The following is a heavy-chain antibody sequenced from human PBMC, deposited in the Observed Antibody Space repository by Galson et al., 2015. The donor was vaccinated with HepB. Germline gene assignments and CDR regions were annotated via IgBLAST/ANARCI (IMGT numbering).Heavy chain of an antibody. CDR2: IDPSDSYT. CDR1: GYTFGNYW. CDR3: ARSVAWTNFDY. V-gene: IGHV5-10-1*01. Sequence: QSGAEVKEPGASLRISCQGSGYTFGNYWIAWVRQMPGKGLEWMGRIDPSDSYTNYSPSFQGHVTISADKSISTAYLQWSSLKASDTAMYYCARSVAWTNFDYWGQGTLVTVSS. J-gene: IGHJ4*02. D-gene: IGHD6-19*01.